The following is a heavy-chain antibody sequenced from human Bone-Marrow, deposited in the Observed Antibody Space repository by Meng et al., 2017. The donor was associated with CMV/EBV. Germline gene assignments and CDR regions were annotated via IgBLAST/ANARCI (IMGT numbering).Heavy chain of an antibody. D-gene: IGHD1-1*01. J-gene: IGHJ4*02. CDR1: GGSISGGDYF. Sequence: SETLSLTCTVSGGSISGGDYFWSWIRQPPGKGLEWIGYIYSGGSDYYNPALKSRVTISLDPSKNQVSLKLTSVTAADTAVYFCTRANAATRQLRGIDFWGQGPLVTVSS. CDR2: IYSGGSD. CDR3: TRANAATRQLRGIDF. V-gene: IGHV4-30-4*08.